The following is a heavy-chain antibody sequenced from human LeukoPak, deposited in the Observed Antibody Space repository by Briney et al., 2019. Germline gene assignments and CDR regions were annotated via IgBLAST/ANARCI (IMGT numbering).Heavy chain of an antibody. V-gene: IGHV3-23*01. Sequence: GGALRLSCAASGFTFSSYAMSWVRQAPGKGLEWVSAISGSGGSTYYAAPVKGRFTISRDDSKNRLYLQMNSLKSEDTAVYFCTTVYSNPYSSAWLEDYFDYWGQGTLVTVSS. J-gene: IGHJ4*02. CDR3: TTVYSNPYSSAWLEDYFDY. CDR1: GFTFSSYA. CDR2: ISGSGGST. D-gene: IGHD6-19*01.